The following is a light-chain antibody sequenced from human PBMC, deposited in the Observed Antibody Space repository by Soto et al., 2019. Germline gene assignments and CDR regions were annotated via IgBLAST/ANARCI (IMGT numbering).Light chain of an antibody. Sequence: QSVLTQPASVSGSPGQSITISCTGTSSDIGGYNYVSWYQHHPGKAPKLVLYEVSYRPSGVSNLCSGSKSGNPSSLTISGRQAEAAAEYYCSSYISRNTSVFGGGTKLTV. J-gene: IGLJ3*02. V-gene: IGLV2-14*01. CDR3: SSYISRNTSV. CDR1: SSDIGGYNY. CDR2: EVS.